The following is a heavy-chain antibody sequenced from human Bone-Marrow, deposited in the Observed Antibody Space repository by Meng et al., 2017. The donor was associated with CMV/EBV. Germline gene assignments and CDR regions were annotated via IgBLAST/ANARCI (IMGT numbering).Heavy chain of an antibody. Sequence: ASVKVSCKTSGYTFTSYGLVWVRQAPGQGLEWMGWISAYNGNTNYAQKLQGRVTMTTDTSTSTAYMELRSLRSDDTAVYYCARGPAGIWSADYYYYYGMDVWGQGTTVTVSS. CDR3: ARGPAGIWSADYYYYYGMDV. CDR1: GYTFTSYG. CDR2: ISAYNGNT. D-gene: IGHD3-10*01. J-gene: IGHJ6*02. V-gene: IGHV1-18*01.